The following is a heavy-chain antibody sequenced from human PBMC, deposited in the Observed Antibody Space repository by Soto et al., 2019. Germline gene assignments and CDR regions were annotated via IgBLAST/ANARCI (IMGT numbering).Heavy chain of an antibody. CDR3: AKVRRDSPTLGTFDY. CDR1: GFTFSCYA. CDR2: ISGSGGST. D-gene: IGHD3-10*01. V-gene: IGHV3-23*01. Sequence: GGSLRLSCAASGFTFSCYAMSWVRQAPGKGLEWVSAISGSGGSTYYADSVKGRFTISRDNSKNTLYLQMNSLRAEDTAVYYCAKVRRDSPTLGTFDYWGQGTLVTVSS. J-gene: IGHJ4*02.